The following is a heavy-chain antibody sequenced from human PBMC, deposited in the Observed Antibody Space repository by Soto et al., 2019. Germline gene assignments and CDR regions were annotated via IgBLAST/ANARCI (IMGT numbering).Heavy chain of an antibody. CDR3: AKRNDFWSGYPEDV. Sequence: GGSLRLSCAASGFTFSSYAMSWVRQAPGKGLEWVSAISGSGGSPYYADSVKGRFTISRDNSKNTLYLQMNSLRAEDTAVYYCAKRNDFWSGYPEDVWGKGTTVTVSS. CDR2: ISGSGGSP. D-gene: IGHD3-3*01. J-gene: IGHJ6*04. CDR1: GFTFSSYA. V-gene: IGHV3-23*01.